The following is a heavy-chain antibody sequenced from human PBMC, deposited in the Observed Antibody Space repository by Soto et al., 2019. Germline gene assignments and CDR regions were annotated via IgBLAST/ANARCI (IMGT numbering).Heavy chain of an antibody. D-gene: IGHD3-10*01. Sequence: LRLSCAASGFIFSSYWMTWLRQAPGKGLEWVANIRPDGSASNYVDSVRGRFTISRDNAKNSLYLQMNSLRAEDTAVYYCARDPVRGDDYNFDYWGQGTLVTVSS. CDR3: ARDPVRGDDYNFDY. CDR1: GFIFSSYW. CDR2: IRPDGSAS. J-gene: IGHJ4*02. V-gene: IGHV3-7*01.